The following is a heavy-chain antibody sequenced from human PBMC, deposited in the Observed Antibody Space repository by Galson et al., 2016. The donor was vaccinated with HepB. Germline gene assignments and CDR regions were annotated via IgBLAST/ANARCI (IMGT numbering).Heavy chain of an antibody. V-gene: IGHV1-8*01. D-gene: IGHD6-6*01. Sequence: SVKVSCKAFGYTFTSYDINWVRQTGGQGLEWMGWMNPNSGYTGYPQKFQDRVTMTRNTSTNTAYMELTGLTPEDTAVYYCARAFRSSTVAARVFDPWGQGTLVTVSS. CDR3: ARAFRSSTVAARVFDP. J-gene: IGHJ5*02. CDR1: GYTFTSYD. CDR2: MNPNSGYT.